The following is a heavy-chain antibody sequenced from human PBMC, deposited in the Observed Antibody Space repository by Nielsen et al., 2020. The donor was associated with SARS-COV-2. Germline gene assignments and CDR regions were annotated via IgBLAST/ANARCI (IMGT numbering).Heavy chain of an antibody. Sequence: SETLSLTCTVSGGSISSYYWSWIRQPPGKGLEWIGYIYYSGATSYNPSLKSRLTMSLDTSKKTFSLKLNSVTAADTAIYYCAKGARGYGGYIDYWGQGNLITVSS. D-gene: IGHD5-12*01. CDR2: IYYSGAT. V-gene: IGHV4-59*01. CDR3: AKGARGYGGYIDY. J-gene: IGHJ4*02. CDR1: GGSISSYY.